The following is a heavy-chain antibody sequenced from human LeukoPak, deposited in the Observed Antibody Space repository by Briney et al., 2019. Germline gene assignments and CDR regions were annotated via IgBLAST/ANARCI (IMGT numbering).Heavy chain of an antibody. CDR2: ISAYNGNT. V-gene: IGHV1-18*01. J-gene: IGHJ4*02. CDR1: GYTFTSYG. CDR3: ARDWYLYYHDSSAQFYLWDY. D-gene: IGHD3-22*01. Sequence: ASVKVSCKASGYTFTSYGISWVRQAPGQGLEWMGWISAYNGNTNYAQKLQGRVTMTTDTSTSTAYMELRSLRSDDTAVYYCARDWYLYYHDSSAQFYLWDYWGQGTLVTVSS.